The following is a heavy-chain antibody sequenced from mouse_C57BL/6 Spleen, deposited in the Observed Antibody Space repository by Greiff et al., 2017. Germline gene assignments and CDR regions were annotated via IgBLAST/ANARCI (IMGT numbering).Heavy chain of an antibody. Sequence: QVQLQQSGAELVRPGTSVKVSCKASGYAFTDYLIEWVKQRPGQGLEWIGVINPGSGGNNYNEKFKGKATLTADTSSSTAYMQLRSLTSEDAAVEFCARYDEYPFDYWGQGTTLTVSS. D-gene: IGHD5-1*01. CDR1: GYAFTDYL. V-gene: IGHV1-54*01. CDR2: INPGSGGN. J-gene: IGHJ2*01. CDR3: ARYDEYPFDY.